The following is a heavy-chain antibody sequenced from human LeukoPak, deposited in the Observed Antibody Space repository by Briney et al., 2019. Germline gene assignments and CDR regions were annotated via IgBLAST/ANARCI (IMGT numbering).Heavy chain of an antibody. J-gene: IGHJ4*02. CDR3: AKDGPRGNY. D-gene: IGHD6-13*01. CDR1: GFTSSSYA. Sequence: GGSLRLSCAASGFTSSSYAMSGVRQAPGKGLEWVSAISGSGGSTYYADTVKGRFTISRDNSKNALYLQMNSLRAEDTAVYYCAKDGPRGNYWGQGTLVTVSS. CDR2: ISGSGGST. V-gene: IGHV3-23*01.